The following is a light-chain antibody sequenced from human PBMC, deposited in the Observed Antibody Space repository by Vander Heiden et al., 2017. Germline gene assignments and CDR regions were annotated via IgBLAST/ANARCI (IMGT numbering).Light chain of an antibody. V-gene: IGKV1-39*01. CDR2: AAS. CDR1: QSISSY. CDR3: QQSDSTPFT. Sequence: DIQMTQSPSSLSASVGDRVPITCRASQSISSYLNWYQQKPGKAPKLLIYAASSLQSGVPSRFSGSGSGTDFTLTISSLQPEDFATYYCQQSDSTPFTFGPGTKVDIK. J-gene: IGKJ3*01.